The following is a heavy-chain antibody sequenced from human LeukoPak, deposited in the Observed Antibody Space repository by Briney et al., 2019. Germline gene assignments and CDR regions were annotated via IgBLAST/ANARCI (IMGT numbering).Heavy chain of an antibody. CDR2: IRYDGSNK. CDR1: GFIFSSYG. D-gene: IGHD2-2*01. CDR3: AKDSMQYQPLLPSH. J-gene: IGHJ4*02. V-gene: IGHV3-30*02. Sequence: GGSLRLSCAASGFIFSSYGMHWVRQAPGKGLEWVAFIRYDGSNKYYADSVKGRFTISRDNSKNTLYLQMNSLRAEDTAVYYCAKDSMQYQPLLPSHWGQGTLVTVSS.